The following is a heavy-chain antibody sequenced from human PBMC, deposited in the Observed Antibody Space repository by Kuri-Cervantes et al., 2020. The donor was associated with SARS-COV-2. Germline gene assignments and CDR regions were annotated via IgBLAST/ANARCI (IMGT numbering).Heavy chain of an antibody. D-gene: IGHD3-22*01. Sequence: GESLKISCAASGFTVSSNYMSWVRQAPGKGLEWVSVIYSGGSTYYADSVKGRFTISRDNSKNTLYLQMNSLRSEDTAVYYCATHPIYYYDSSGYYVRGSGWLDYWGQGTLVTVSS. CDR3: ATHPIYYYDSSGYYVRGSGWLDY. CDR1: GFTVSSNY. V-gene: IGHV3-53*05. J-gene: IGHJ4*02. CDR2: IYSGGST.